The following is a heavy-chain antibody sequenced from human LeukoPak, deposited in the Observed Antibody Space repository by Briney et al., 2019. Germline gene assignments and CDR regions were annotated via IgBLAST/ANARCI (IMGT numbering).Heavy chain of an antibody. V-gene: IGHV3-7*03. CDR2: IKQDGSEK. J-gene: IGHJ4*02. Sequence: GGSLRLPCAASGFTFSSYWMSWVRQAPGKGLEWVANIKQDGSEKYYVDSVKGRFTISRDNAKNSLYLQMNSLRAEDTALYYCAKARIKNKTTKVVAATFFDYWGQGTLVTVSS. CDR3: AKARIKNKTTKVVAATFFDY. CDR1: GFTFSSYW. D-gene: IGHD2-15*01.